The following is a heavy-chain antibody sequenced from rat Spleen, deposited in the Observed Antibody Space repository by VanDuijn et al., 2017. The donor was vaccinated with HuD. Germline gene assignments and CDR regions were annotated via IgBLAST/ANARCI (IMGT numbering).Heavy chain of an antibody. CDR2: ITAGGGNT. D-gene: IGHD4-1*01. J-gene: IGHJ2*01. V-gene: IGHV5-25*01. Sequence: EVQLVESGGGLVQPGRSLKLSCAASGFTFNNYDMAWVRQAPTKGLEWIASITAGGGNTYYRDSVKGRFTISRDNAKSTLYLHMDSLRSEDTATYYCARQSWGSDYFDYWGQGVMVTVSS. CDR1: GFTFNNYD. CDR3: ARQSWGSDYFDY.